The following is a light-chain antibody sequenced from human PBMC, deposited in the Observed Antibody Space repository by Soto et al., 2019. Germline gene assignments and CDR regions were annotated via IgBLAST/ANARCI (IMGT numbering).Light chain of an antibody. CDR1: QGIRND. CDR3: LQYNPYPWT. CDR2: AAS. J-gene: IGKJ1*01. V-gene: IGKV1-17*01. Sequence: DIQMTQSPSSLSASVGDRVTITCRASQGIRNDLDWYQQKPAKAPARLIYAASSLQSGVPSRFSGSGSWTEFTLTISSMQAADFATSYWLQYNPYPWTFGQGTKVELK.